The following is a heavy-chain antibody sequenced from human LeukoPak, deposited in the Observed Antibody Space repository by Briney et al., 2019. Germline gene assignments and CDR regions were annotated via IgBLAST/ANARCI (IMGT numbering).Heavy chain of an antibody. CDR3: ARDGHYDILTGLFDY. CDR1: GFTFSDYY. CDR2: ISSSGSTI. V-gene: IGHV3-11*01. Sequence: GGCLRLSCAASGFTFSDYYMSWVRQAPGKGLEWVSYISSSGSTIYYADSVKGRFTISRDNAKNSLYLQMNSLRAEDTAVYYCARDGHYDILTGLFDYWGQGTLVTVSS. J-gene: IGHJ4*02. D-gene: IGHD3-9*01.